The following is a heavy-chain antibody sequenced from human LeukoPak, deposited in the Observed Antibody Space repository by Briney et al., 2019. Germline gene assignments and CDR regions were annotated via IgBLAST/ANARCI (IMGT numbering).Heavy chain of an antibody. Sequence: PGRSLRLSCAASGFTFSSHGIHWVRQAPGRGLEWVAVIWYDGTNKYYADSVKGRFTISRDNSKNTLYLQMSSLRAEDTAVYYCAKADYGWVVPGYYYNGMDVWGQGTTVTVSS. V-gene: IGHV3-33*06. CDR1: GFTFSSHG. J-gene: IGHJ6*02. D-gene: IGHD2-15*01. CDR2: IWYDGTNK. CDR3: AKADYGWVVPGYYYNGMDV.